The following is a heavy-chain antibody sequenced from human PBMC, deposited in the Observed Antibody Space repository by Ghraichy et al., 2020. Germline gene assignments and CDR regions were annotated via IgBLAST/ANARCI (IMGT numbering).Heavy chain of an antibody. V-gene: IGHV3-48*02. Sequence: GGSLRLSCVGSGFTFSSYSMNWVRQSPGKGLEWVSYITSSGRTIFYADSVKGRFTISRDNAQNSPYLQMNSLRDEDTAVYYCARGSRVVRFYYYDGMDVWGQGTTVTVS. CDR1: GFTFSSYS. CDR3: ARGSRVVRFYYYDGMDV. J-gene: IGHJ6*02. D-gene: IGHD4-23*01. CDR2: ITSSGRTI.